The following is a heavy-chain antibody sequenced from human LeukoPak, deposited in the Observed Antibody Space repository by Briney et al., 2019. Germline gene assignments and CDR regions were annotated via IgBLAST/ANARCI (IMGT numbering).Heavy chain of an antibody. CDR2: IIPIFGTA. Sequence: GASVKVSCKASGDTFSSYAISWVRQAPGQGLEWMGGIIPIFGTANYAQKFQGRVTITADDSTSTAYMELSSLRSEDTAVYYCARSVYDSSGYYPFDYWGQGTLVTVSS. V-gene: IGHV1-69*13. J-gene: IGHJ4*02. CDR1: GDTFSSYA. CDR3: ARSVYDSSGYYPFDY. D-gene: IGHD3-22*01.